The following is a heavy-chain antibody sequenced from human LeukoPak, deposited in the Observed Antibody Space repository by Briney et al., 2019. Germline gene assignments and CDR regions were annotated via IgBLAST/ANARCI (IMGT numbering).Heavy chain of an antibody. D-gene: IGHD6-13*01. CDR1: RFTFTNYG. CDR2: VSGSGGST. CDR3: AKMFGAAVGTGVSDY. J-gene: IGHJ4*02. V-gene: IGHV3-23*01. Sequence: GGSLRLSCAASRFTFTNYGMSWVRQAPGKGLEWVSAVSGSGGSTNYADSVKGHFTNSRDNSKNTLYLQMNNLRAEDTAIYFCAKMFGAAVGTGVSDYWGQGTLVTVSS.